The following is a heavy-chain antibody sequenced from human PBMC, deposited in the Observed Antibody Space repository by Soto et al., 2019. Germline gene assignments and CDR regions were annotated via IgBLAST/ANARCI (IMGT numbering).Heavy chain of an antibody. CDR1: GFIFSRFD. CDR2: ISHDGSHK. Sequence: GGPLRLSCAAYGFIFSRFDMHWFRQAPGKGLEWVAVISHDGSHKYYADSVKGRFTISRDNSKNTLYLQMNSLGAEDTALYFCAQEVVSQAPEDYYFYYVMHGWGKGTSVPVSS. D-gene: IGHD6-6*01. J-gene: IGHJ6*04. CDR3: AQEVVSQAPEDYYFYYVMHG. V-gene: IGHV3-30*18.